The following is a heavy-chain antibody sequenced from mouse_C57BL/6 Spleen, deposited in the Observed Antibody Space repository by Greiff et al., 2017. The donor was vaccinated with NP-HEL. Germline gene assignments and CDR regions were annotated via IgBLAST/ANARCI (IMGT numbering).Heavy chain of an antibody. CDR1: GYSFTGYY. J-gene: IGHJ3*01. CDR3: ARSPTQNDYDGRPWFAY. Sequence: EVQLQQSGPELVKPGASVKISCKASGYSFTGYYMNWVKQSPEKSLEWIGEINPSTGGTTYNQKFKAKATLTVDKSSSTAYMQLKSLTSEDSAVYYCARSPTQNDYDGRPWFAYWGQGTLVTVSA. V-gene: IGHV1-42*01. CDR2: INPSTGGT. D-gene: IGHD2-4*01.